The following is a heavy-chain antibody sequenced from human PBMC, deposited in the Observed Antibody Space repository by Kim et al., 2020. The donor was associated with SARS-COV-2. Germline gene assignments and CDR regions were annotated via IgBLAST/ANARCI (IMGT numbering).Heavy chain of an antibody. Sequence: SETLSLTCTVSGGSISGSYWSWIRQPPGKGLEWIGYIYYSGSTSYNPSLESRVTMSIDTSKQQFSLKVNSVTAADTAVYYCTRRARSGAACHQDFWGQGT. D-gene: IGHD2-15*01. CDR3: TRRARSGAACHQDF. CDR2: IYYSGST. CDR1: GGSISGSY. J-gene: IGHJ4*02. V-gene: IGHV4-59*08.